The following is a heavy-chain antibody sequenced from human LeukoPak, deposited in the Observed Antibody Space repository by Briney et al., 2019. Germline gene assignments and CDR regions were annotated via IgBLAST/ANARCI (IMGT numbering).Heavy chain of an antibody. CDR2: IIPIFGTA. J-gene: IGHJ5*02. CDR1: GGTFSSYA. Sequence: GASVKVSCKASGGTFSSYAISWVRQAPGQGLEWMGGIIPIFGTANYAQKFQGRVTITADESTSTAYMELSSLRSEDTAVYYCASSAVTTAVNWFDPWGQGTLVTVSS. D-gene: IGHD4-17*01. V-gene: IGHV1-69*13. CDR3: ASSAVTTAVNWFDP.